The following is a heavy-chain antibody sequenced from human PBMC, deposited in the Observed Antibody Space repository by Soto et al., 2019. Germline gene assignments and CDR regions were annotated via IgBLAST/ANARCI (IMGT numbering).Heavy chain of an antibody. CDR1: GFTFSSYG. CDR3: AKDYSPVRSSSLWMGGQY. V-gene: IGHV3-30*18. D-gene: IGHD6-13*01. J-gene: IGHJ4*02. Sequence: QVQLVESGGGVVQPGRSLRLSCAASGFTFSSYGMHWVRQAPGKGLEWVAVISYDGSNKYYADSVKGRFTISRDNSKNTLYLQMNSLRAEDTAVYYCAKDYSPVRSSSLWMGGQYWGQGTLVTVSS. CDR2: ISYDGSNK.